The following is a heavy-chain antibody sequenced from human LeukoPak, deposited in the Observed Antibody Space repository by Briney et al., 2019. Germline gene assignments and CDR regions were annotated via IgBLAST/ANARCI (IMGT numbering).Heavy chain of an antibody. CDR1: GGSISSYY. CDR3: ARLQSSSNV. V-gene: IGHV4-4*09. Sequence: SETLSLTCTVSGGSISSYYWSWIRQPPGKGLEWIGYIYTSGSTNYNPPLKSRVTISVDTSKNQFSLKLSSVTAADTAVYYCARLQSSSNVWGKGTTVTVSS. D-gene: IGHD2-2*01. CDR2: IYTSGST. J-gene: IGHJ6*04.